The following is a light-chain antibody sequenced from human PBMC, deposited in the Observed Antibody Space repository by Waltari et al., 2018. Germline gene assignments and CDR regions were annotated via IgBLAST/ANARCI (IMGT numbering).Light chain of an antibody. CDR3: SSYITTNTLEL. CDR2: YVS. CDR1: SSDVGTYNY. J-gene: IGLJ3*02. Sequence: QSALTQPASVSGSPGQSITISCTGTSSDVGTYNYVSWYQQHPGKAPKLLIYYVSYRPSGVSYRFSGSKSGNTASLTISGLQAEDEADYYCSSYITTNTLELFGGGTSLTVL. V-gene: IGLV2-14*03.